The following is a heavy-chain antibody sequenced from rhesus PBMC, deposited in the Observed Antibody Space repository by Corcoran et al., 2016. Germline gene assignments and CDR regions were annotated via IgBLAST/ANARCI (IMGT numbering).Heavy chain of an antibody. J-gene: IGHJ4*01. CDR2: VDHEDGEA. CDR1: GYTFTDYY. CDR3: ATDRGGY. Sequence: EVQLVQAGAEVKKPGASVKISCKDSGYTFTDYYLHWARQAPGKGLEWIGRVDHEDGEAIHSQKTQDRVTITADTSTDTAYMELSSLRSEDTAVYYCATDRGGYWGQGVLVTVSS. V-gene: IGHV1-111*02.